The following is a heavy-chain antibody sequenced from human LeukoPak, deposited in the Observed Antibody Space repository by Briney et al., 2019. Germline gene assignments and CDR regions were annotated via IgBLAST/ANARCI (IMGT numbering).Heavy chain of an antibody. Sequence: ASVKVSCKASGYTFTGYYMHWVRQAPGQGLEWMGWINPNSGGTNYAQKFQGRVTMTRDTSISTAYMELSRLRSDDTAVYYCASGNCSSTSCAGYYYYYYMGVWGKGTTVTVSS. D-gene: IGHD2-2*01. CDR1: GYTFTGYY. CDR2: INPNSGGT. J-gene: IGHJ6*03. CDR3: ASGNCSSTSCAGYYYYYYMGV. V-gene: IGHV1-2*02.